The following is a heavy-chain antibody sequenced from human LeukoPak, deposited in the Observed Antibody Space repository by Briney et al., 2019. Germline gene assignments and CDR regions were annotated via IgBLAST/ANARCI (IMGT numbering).Heavy chain of an antibody. CDR3: ARTTEGYAGGPGYSYYYYMDV. CDR1: GGSFSGYY. D-gene: IGHD5-12*01. CDR2: INHSGST. Sequence: SETLSLTCAVHGGSFSGYYWSWIRQPPGKGLEWIGEINHSGSTNYNPSLKSRVTISVDTSKNQFSLKLSSVTAADTAVYYCARTTEGYAGGPGYSYYYYMDVWGKGTTVTISS. J-gene: IGHJ6*03. V-gene: IGHV4-34*01.